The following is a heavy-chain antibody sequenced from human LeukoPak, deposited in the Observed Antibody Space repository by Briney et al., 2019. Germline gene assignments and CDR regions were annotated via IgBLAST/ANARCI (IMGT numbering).Heavy chain of an antibody. CDR2: INHSGST. D-gene: IGHD3-10*01. V-gene: IGHV4-34*01. CDR3: ARAPYGSGSYHY. Sequence: SETLSLTCAVYGGSFSGYYWSWIRQPPGTGLEWIGEINHSGSTNYNPSLKSRVTISVDTSKNQFSLKLSSVTAADTAVYYCARAPYGSGSYHYWGQGTLVTVSS. CDR1: GGSFSGYY. J-gene: IGHJ4*02.